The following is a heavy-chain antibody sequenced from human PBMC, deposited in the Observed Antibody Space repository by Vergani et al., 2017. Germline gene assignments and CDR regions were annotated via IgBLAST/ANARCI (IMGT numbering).Heavy chain of an antibody. J-gene: IGHJ5*02. D-gene: IGHD6-6*01. Sequence: EVQLLESGGGLVQPGGSLRLSCAASGFTFSSYAMSWVRQAPGKGLEWVSAISGSGGSTYYADSVKGRFTISRDNSKNTLYLQMNSLRAEDTSVYYCAKVGLAARQFDPWGQGTLVTVSS. CDR1: GFTFSSYA. V-gene: IGHV3-23*01. CDR3: AKVGLAARQFDP. CDR2: ISGSGGST.